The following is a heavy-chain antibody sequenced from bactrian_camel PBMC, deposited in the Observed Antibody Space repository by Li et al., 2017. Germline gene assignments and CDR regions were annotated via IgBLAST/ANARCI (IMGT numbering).Heavy chain of an antibody. Sequence: HVQLVESGGDSVETGGSLRLSCTFSGNTYALYYMAWFRQTPGGQREGVAHIRQSKRTQYADSVRGRFTVSQDNAKNMVYLHMTSLKPEDTGVYYCVRDYKSGDYRDDFGYWGQGTQVTVS. V-gene: IGHV3S60*01. CDR1: GNTYALYY. J-gene: IGHJ6*01. CDR3: VRDYKSGDYRDDFGY. CDR2: IRQSKRT. D-gene: IGHD4*01.